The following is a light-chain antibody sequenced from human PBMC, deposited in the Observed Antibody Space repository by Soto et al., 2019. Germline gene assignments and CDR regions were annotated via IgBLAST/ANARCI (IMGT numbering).Light chain of an antibody. J-gene: IGKJ1*01. CDR1: QNINKY. Sequence: DIQMTQSPSSLSVSIGERVTITCRASQNINKYLNWYQQTPGKAPRLLIFGASSLLSGVPSRFSGSRSGTDITLTVSSLQPEDSATYYGQQSYAMPRSFGQGTKVEVK. CDR3: QQSYAMPRS. CDR2: GAS. V-gene: IGKV1-39*01.